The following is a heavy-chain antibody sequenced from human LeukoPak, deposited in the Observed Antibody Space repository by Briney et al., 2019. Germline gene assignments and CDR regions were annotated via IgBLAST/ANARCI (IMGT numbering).Heavy chain of an antibody. J-gene: IGHJ4*02. CDR1: GYTFTTYG. CDR3: ARDQWPSSSSVNLDY. Sequence: ASVKVSCKASGYTFTTYGISWVRQAPGQWLEWMGWISAYNGNTNHAQKLQGRVTMTTDTSTNTAYMELRSLRSDDTAVYYCARDQWPSSSSVNLDYWGQGTLVTVSS. CDR2: ISAYNGNT. D-gene: IGHD6-6*01. V-gene: IGHV1-18*01.